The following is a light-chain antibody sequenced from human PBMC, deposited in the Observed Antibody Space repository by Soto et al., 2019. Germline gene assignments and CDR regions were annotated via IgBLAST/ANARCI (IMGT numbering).Light chain of an antibody. CDR3: QHHNSYSEA. V-gene: IGKV1-5*03. CDR1: QTISSW. J-gene: IGKJ1*01. Sequence: DIQMTQSPSTLSGSVGDRVTITCRASQTISSWLAWYQQKPGKAPKLLIYKASTLKSGVPSRFSGSGSGTEFTLTSSSLQPDDFATYYCQHHNSYSEAFGQGTKVDIK. CDR2: KAS.